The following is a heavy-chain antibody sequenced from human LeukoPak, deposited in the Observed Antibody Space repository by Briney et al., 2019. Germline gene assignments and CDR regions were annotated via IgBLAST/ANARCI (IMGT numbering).Heavy chain of an antibody. CDR3: ARVSGYDWESFYDY. J-gene: IGHJ4*02. V-gene: IGHV4-61*02. CDR1: GDSISSGDYY. D-gene: IGHD5-12*01. CDR2: ISSSGST. Sequence: ASQTLSLTCTVSGDSISSGDYYWSWIRQPAGKGLEWIGRISSSGSTNYNPSLKSRVTISVDTSKNQFSLKLNSVTAADTAVYYCARVSGYDWESFYDYWGQGTLVTVSS.